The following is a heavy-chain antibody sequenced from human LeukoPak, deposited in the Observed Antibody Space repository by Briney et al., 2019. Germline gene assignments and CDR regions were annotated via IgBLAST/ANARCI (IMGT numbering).Heavy chain of an antibody. CDR1: DGSISTSSYY. Sequence: PSETLSLTCTVSDGSISTSSYYWGWIRQPPGKGLEWIGSVFYSGSTCYKPSLKSRVSISVDTSKNQFSLKLSSVTAADTAVYYCARQSGPNCSSWFDYWGQGALSPSPQ. CDR3: ARQSGPNCSSWFDY. CDR2: VFYSGST. J-gene: IGHJ4*02. D-gene: IGHD6-13*01. V-gene: IGHV4-39*01.